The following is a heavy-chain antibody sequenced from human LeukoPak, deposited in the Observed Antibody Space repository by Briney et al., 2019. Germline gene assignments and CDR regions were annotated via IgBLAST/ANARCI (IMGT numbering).Heavy chain of an antibody. CDR2: ISYDGVNK. J-gene: IGHJ4*02. CDR1: GFTFNSYA. Sequence: PGGSLRLSCAASGFTFNSYAIHWVRQAPGKGLEWVAVISYDGVNKYYADSVKGRFTISRDNSKNTLYLQVNSLGAEDTAVYYCARSQLPYCYDSSGYVPDYWGQGTLVTVSS. V-gene: IGHV3-30-3*01. CDR3: ARSQLPYCYDSSGYVPDY. D-gene: IGHD3-22*01.